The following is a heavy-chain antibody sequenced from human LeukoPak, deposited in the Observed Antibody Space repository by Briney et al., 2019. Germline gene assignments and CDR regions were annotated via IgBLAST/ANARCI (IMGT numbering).Heavy chain of an antibody. V-gene: IGHV5-51*01. CDR2: IYPGDSDT. CDR1: GYSFTSYW. J-gene: IGHJ5*02. Sequence: GESLKISCKGSGYSFTSYWIGWVRQMPGKGLEWMGIIYPGDSDTRYSPSFQGQVTISADKSISTAYLQWSSLKASDTAMYYCAGQGTYYYDSSGRFDPWGQGTLVTVSS. CDR3: AGQGTYYYDSSGRFDP. D-gene: IGHD3-22*01.